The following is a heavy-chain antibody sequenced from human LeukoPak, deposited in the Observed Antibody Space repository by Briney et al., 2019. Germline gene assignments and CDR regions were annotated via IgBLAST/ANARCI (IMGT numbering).Heavy chain of an antibody. D-gene: IGHD6-19*01. J-gene: IGHJ6*02. V-gene: IGHV3-13*01. Sequence: GGFLRLSCAASGFTFSSYDMHWVRQATGKGLEWVSAIGTAGDTYYPGSVKGRFTISRENAKNSLYLQMNSLRAGDTAVYYCARGYSSGWYDRDYYYGMDVWGQGTTVTVSS. CDR2: IGTAGDT. CDR1: GFTFSSYD. CDR3: ARGYSSGWYDRDYYYGMDV.